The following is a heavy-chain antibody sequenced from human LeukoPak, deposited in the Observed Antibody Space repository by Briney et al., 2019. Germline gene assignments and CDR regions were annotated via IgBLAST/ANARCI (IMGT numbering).Heavy chain of an antibody. J-gene: IGHJ6*04. Sequence: GGSLRLSCAASGFAFSSYEMNWVRQAPGKGLEWVSYISSSGSTIYCADSVKGRFTISRDNAKNSLYLQMNSLRAEDTAVYYCAELGITMIGGVWGKGTTVTISS. CDR1: GFAFSSYE. D-gene: IGHD3-10*02. CDR2: ISSSGSTI. V-gene: IGHV3-48*03. CDR3: AELGITMIGGV.